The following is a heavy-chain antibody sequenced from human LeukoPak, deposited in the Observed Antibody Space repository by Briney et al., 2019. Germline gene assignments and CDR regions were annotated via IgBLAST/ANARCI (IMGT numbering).Heavy chain of an antibody. V-gene: IGHV1-18*01. CDR3: ARPFDTAGHLDAFDI. CDR1: GYTFTSYG. Sequence: ASVKVSCKASGYTFTSYGISWVRQAPGQGLEWMGWISAYNGNTNYAQKLQGRVTMTTDTSTSTAYMELRSLRSDDTAVYYCARPFDTAGHLDAFDIWGQGTMVTVSS. J-gene: IGHJ3*02. CDR2: ISAYNGNT. D-gene: IGHD5-18*01.